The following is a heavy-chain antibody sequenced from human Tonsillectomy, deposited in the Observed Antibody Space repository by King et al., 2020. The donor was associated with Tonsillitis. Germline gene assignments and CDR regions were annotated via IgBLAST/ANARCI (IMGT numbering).Heavy chain of an antibody. V-gene: IGHV5-51*01. D-gene: IGHD3-10*01. CDR2: IYPGDSDT. CDR1: GYSFTDYW. J-gene: IGHJ5*02. CDR3: ARLEFTSSWYGPVWFDP. Sequence: QLVQSGAEVKKPEESLKISCKASGYSFTDYWIGWVRQMPGKGLEWMGVIYPGDSDTRYSPTFQGQVTISADMAISTAYLQGGRLKASDTAMYYCARLEFTSSWYGPVWFDPWGQGTLVTVSS.